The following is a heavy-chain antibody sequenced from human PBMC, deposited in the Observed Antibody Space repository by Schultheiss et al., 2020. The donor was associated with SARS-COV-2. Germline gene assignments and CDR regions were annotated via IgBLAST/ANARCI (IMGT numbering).Heavy chain of an antibody. Sequence: GESLKISCAASGFTFSDAWMTWVRQAPGKGLAWVSRISSDGNSASFADFVKGRFTISRDNAKNSLYLQMNSLRAEDTAVYYCARDRVPADAYYYYYGMDVWGQGTTVTVSS. V-gene: IGHV3-74*01. CDR2: ISSDGNSA. CDR3: ARDRVPADAYYYYYGMDV. CDR1: GFTFSDAW. D-gene: IGHD2-2*01. J-gene: IGHJ6*02.